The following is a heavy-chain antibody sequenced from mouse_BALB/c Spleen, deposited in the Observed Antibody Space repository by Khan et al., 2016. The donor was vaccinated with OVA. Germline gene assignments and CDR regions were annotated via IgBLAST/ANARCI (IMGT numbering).Heavy chain of an antibody. CDR2: INYSGST. V-gene: IGHV3-2*02. CDR1: GYSITSDYA. J-gene: IGHJ3*01. Sequence: EVQLVESGPGLVKPSQSLSLTCTVTGYSITSDYAWNWIRQFPGNRLEWMGYINYSGSTSNKPSLKSRMSISRDTYKNQIFLQLNSVTTEDTATYYCVRGRSYWGQGTLVTVSA. CDR3: VRGRSY.